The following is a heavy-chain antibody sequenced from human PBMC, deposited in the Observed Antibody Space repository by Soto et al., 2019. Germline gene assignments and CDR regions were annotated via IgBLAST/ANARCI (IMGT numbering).Heavy chain of an antibody. CDR2: IYYSGST. CDR3: ARGPKYGYYYYMDV. CDR1: GGSISSYY. D-gene: IGHD2-8*01. J-gene: IGHJ6*03. V-gene: IGHV4-59*01. Sequence: SETLSLTCTVSGGSISSYYWSWIRQPPGKGLEWIGYIYYSGSTNYNPSLKSRVTISVDTSKNQFSLKLSSVTAADTAVYYCARGPKYGYYYYMDVWGKGTTVTVSS.